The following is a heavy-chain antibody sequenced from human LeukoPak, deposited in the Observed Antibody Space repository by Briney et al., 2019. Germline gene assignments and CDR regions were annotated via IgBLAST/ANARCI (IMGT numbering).Heavy chain of an antibody. CDR2: IYYSGST. Sequence: KPSENLSPNCTVSGGSVSSGSYYWSWIRQPPGKGLEWIGYIYYSGSTNYNPSLKSRVTISVDTSKNQFSLKLSSVTAADTAVYYCARVLATVTTGGMDVWGKGTTVTVSS. CDR3: ARVLATVTTGGMDV. D-gene: IGHD4-17*01. CDR1: GGSVSSGSYY. V-gene: IGHV4-61*01. J-gene: IGHJ6*04.